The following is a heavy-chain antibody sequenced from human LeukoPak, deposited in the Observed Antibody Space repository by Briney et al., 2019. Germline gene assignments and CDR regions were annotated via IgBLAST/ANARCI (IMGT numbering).Heavy chain of an antibody. CDR1: GFTFSSYG. CDR2: IWYDGSNK. CDR3: ARDNSSGGGFDY. Sequence: GGSLRLSCAASGFTFSSYGMHWVRQAPGKGLEWVAVIWYDGSNKYYADSVKGRFTISRDNSKNTLYLQMNSLRAEDTAVYYCARDNSSGGGFDYWAREPWSPSPQ. D-gene: IGHD6-19*01. V-gene: IGHV3-33*01. J-gene: IGHJ4*02.